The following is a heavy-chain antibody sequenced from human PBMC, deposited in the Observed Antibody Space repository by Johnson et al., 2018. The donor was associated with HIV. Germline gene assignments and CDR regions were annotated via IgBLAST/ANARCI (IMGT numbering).Heavy chain of an antibody. CDR2: IWYDGSNK. CDR3: AREESIVVAIAIQAFDI. Sequence: QVQLVESGGGVVQPGRSLRVSCAASGFIFSSYGMHWVRQAPGKGLEWVAVIWYDGSNKYYADSVKGRFTISRDNSKKTLYLQMNSLRAEDTAVYYCAREESIVVAIAIQAFDIWGQGTMVTVSS. V-gene: IGHV3-30*19. J-gene: IGHJ3*02. D-gene: IGHD2-21*01. CDR1: GFIFSSYG.